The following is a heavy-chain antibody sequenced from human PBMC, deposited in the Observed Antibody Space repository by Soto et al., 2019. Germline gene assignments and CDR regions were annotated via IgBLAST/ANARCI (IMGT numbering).Heavy chain of an antibody. CDR3: GRNQGGATTGIDY. CDR2: TYPFDSDT. CDR1: GYTFTYYW. D-gene: IGHD1-26*01. Sequence: GESLKISCEGSGYTFTYYWIGWVRQMPGKGLEWMGVTYPFDSDTRYSPSFQGRVTISAVQSTNTAYLELSRLQASDTAIYYCGRNQGGATTGIDYWGQGTLVTVSS. V-gene: IGHV5-51*01. J-gene: IGHJ4*01.